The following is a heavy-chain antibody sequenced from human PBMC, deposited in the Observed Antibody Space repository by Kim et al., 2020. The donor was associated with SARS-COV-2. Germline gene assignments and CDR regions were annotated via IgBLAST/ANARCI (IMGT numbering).Heavy chain of an antibody. D-gene: IGHD3-3*01. V-gene: IGHV5-51*01. CDR1: GYTFINYY. CDR3: VRRESDF. J-gene: IGHJ1*01. Sequence: GESLKISCKASGYTFINYYIAWVRQRPGKGLEWMGLIFPGDSGTRYGPSFRGQVTFSVDKSINTAFLEWSSLSAADSAMYFWVRRESDFWGQGTQVTVSS. CDR2: IFPGDSGT.